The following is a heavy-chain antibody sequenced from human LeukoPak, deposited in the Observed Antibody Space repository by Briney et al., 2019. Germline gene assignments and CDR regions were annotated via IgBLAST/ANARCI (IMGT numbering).Heavy chain of an antibody. CDR2: INWNGGST. CDR3: SRDRDDRTPVY. J-gene: IGHJ4*02. D-gene: IGHD3-9*01. Sequence: PGGSLRLSCAASGFTLSDYVMSWVRPAPGEGLEWVFGINWNGGSTGYAHSVKGRFTISRDTAKNSLYLPMSRLREAGTALYSFSRDRDDRTPVYWGQGTLVTDSS. CDR1: GFTLSDYV. V-gene: IGHV3-20*04.